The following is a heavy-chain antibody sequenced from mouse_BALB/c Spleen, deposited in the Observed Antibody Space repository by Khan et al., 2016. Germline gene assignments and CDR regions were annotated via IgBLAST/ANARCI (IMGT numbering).Heavy chain of an antibody. CDR2: INTNTGEP. D-gene: IGHD1-1*01. Sequence: QIQLVQSGPELKKPGETVKISCKASGYTFTNYGMNWVKQAPGKVLKWMGWINTNTGEPTYAEEFKGRFAFSLETSASTAYLQINNLKNEDTATYFCAEDYYGSNWFAYWGQGTLVTVSA. J-gene: IGHJ3*01. V-gene: IGHV9-3*02. CDR3: AEDYYGSNWFAY. CDR1: GYTFTNYG.